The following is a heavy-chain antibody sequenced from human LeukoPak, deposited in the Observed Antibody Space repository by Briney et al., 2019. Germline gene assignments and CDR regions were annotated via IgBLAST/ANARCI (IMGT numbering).Heavy chain of an antibody. V-gene: IGHV3-23*01. CDR2: ISGSGGST. CDR3: AKDGGFTSWYEDWFDP. CDR1: GFTFSSYA. J-gene: IGHJ5*02. D-gene: IGHD6-13*01. Sequence: GGSLRLSCAASGFTFSSYAMSWVRQAPGKGLEWVSAISGSGGSTYYADSVKGWFTISRDNSKNTLYLQMNSLRAEDTAVYYCAKDGGFTSWYEDWFDPWGQGTLVTVSS.